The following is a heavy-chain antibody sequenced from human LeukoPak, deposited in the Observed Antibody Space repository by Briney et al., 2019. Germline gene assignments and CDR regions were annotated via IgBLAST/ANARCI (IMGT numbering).Heavy chain of an antibody. J-gene: IGHJ4*02. CDR3: AKVMRGVTVYDY. D-gene: IGHD3-10*01. CDR2: ITGNGVYT. Sequence: GGSLRLSCAPSGFTFSTSSMSCVRQAQGKGLEWVASITGNGVYTDYADPVKGLFTICKDNSKNTLYLQMRSLRADDTAVYYCAKVMRGVTVYDYWRQGTLVTVSS. V-gene: IGHV3-23*01. CDR1: GFTFSTSS.